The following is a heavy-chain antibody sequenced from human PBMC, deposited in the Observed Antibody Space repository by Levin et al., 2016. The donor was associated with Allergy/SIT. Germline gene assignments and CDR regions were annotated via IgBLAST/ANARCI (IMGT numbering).Heavy chain of an antibody. D-gene: IGHD2-21*02. CDR3: AGEGDLTPGGTDV. CDR2: INTDASST. CDR1: GFTFSTYW. J-gene: IGHJ6*02. Sequence: LSLTCAASGFTFSTYWMHWVRQAPGKGLVWVSRINTDASSTSFADSVKGRFTISRDNAENTLYLQMNSLRAEDTAVYYCAGEGDLTPGGTDVWGQGTTVTVSS. V-gene: IGHV3-74*01.